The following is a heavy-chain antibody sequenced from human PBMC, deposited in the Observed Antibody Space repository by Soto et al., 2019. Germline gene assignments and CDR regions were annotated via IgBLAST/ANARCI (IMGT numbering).Heavy chain of an antibody. J-gene: IGHJ6*03. CDR1: GGSISSYY. D-gene: IGHD5-12*01. Sequence: SETLSLTCTVSGGSISSYYWSWIRQPPGKGLEWIGYIYYSGSTNYNPSLKSRVTISVDTSKNPFSLKLSSVTAADTAVYYCARLPERSGYSGYDSHYYYYMDVWGKGTTVTVSS. V-gene: IGHV4-59*08. CDR2: IYYSGST. CDR3: ARLPERSGYSGYDSHYYYYMDV.